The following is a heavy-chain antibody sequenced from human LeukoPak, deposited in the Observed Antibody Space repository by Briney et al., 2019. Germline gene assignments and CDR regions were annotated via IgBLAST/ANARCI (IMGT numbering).Heavy chain of an antibody. V-gene: IGHV4-59*01. D-gene: IGHD6-6*01. Sequence: SETLSLTCTVSGGSISNYYWSWIRQPPGKGLEYIGFIYHSGSTNYNPSLKGRVTMSVDKSKNQRSLRLTSVTAADTAIYFCARSTQASSTSFDSWGQGTLVTVSS. J-gene: IGHJ4*02. CDR3: ARSTQASSTSFDS. CDR2: IYHSGST. CDR1: GGSISNYY.